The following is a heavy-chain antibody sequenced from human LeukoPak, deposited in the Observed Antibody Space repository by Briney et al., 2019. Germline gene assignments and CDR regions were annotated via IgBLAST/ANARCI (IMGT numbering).Heavy chain of an antibody. CDR2: IKQDGSEK. J-gene: IGHJ4*02. CDR3: ARVSGSRLFDY. Sequence: GGSLRPSCAASGFTFSSYWMSCVRQAPGKGLEWVANIKQDGSEKYYVDSVKGRFTISRDNAKNSLYLQMNSLRAEDTAVYYCARVSGSRLFDYWGQGTPVTVSS. V-gene: IGHV3-7*01. D-gene: IGHD1-26*01. CDR1: GFTFSSYW.